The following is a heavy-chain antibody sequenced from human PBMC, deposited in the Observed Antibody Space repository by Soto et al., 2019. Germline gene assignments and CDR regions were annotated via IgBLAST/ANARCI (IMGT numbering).Heavy chain of an antibody. CDR3: ARDIVHTRDKNWFDP. D-gene: IGHD5-12*01. J-gene: IGHJ5*02. CDR2: ISAYNGDT. CDR1: GYTFNSYG. V-gene: IGHV1-18*01. Sequence: GASVKVSCKASGYTFNSYGITWLRQAPGQGLEWMGWISAYNGDTNYAQNFRGRVTMTTDTSTSTAYMELRSLRSDDTAMYYCARDIVHTRDKNWFDPWGQGTQVTVSS.